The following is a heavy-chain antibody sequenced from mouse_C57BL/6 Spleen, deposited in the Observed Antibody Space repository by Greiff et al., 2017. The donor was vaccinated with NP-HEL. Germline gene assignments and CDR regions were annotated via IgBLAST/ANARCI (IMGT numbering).Heavy chain of an antibody. Sequence: VQLQQSGAELVKPGASVKLSCKASGYTFTEYTIHWVKQRSGQGLEWIGWFYPGSGSIKYNEKFKDKATLTADKSSSTVYMELSILTSEDSAVYFCARHEDYGSSYYYAMDYWGQGTSVTVSS. V-gene: IGHV1-62-2*01. D-gene: IGHD1-1*01. CDR3: ARHEDYGSSYYYAMDY. CDR2: FYPGSGSI. CDR1: GYTFTEYT. J-gene: IGHJ4*01.